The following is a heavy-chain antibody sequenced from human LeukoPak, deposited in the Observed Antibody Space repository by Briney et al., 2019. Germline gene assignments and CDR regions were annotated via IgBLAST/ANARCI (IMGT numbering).Heavy chain of an antibody. CDR3: VRDGARGYDMDV. Sequence: PGGSLRLSCAASGFSLSSSHMNWVRQAPGKGLEWVSYISSSGGTIYYADSVKGRFTISRDNAKNSLFLQMNSLRAEDTAMYYCVRDGARGYDMDVWGQGTTVTVSS. V-gene: IGHV3-48*03. D-gene: IGHD4/OR15-4a*01. CDR2: ISSSGGTI. CDR1: GFSLSSSH. J-gene: IGHJ6*02.